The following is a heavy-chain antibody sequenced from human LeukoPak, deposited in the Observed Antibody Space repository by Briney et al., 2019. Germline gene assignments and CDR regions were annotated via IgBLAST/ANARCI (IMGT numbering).Heavy chain of an antibody. V-gene: IGHV1-2*02. Sequence: GASVKVSCKASGYTFTRYYMHWVGQAPGQGREWMGGINPNSGGTNYAQKFQGRVTMPRDTSISTAYMELSRLRSDDTAVYYCARVYYGSGSYYNDYWGQGTLVTVSS. CDR3: ARVYYGSGSYYNDY. J-gene: IGHJ4*02. CDR2: INPNSGGT. CDR1: GYTFTRYY. D-gene: IGHD3-10*01.